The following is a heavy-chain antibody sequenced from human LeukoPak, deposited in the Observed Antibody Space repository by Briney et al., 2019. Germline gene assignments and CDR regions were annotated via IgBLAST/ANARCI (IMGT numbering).Heavy chain of an antibody. CDR1: GFTVSSNY. J-gene: IGHJ4*02. CDR2: IKRKTDGGTT. CDR3: ITDFDYGETGGVDY. D-gene: IGHD4-17*01. Sequence: GGSLRLSCAASGFTVSSNYMSWVRQAPGKGLEWVGRIKRKTDGGTTDYAAPVKGRFTISRDDSKNTLYLQMNSLKTEDTAVYYCITDFDYGETGGVDYWGQGILVTVSS. V-gene: IGHV3-15*01.